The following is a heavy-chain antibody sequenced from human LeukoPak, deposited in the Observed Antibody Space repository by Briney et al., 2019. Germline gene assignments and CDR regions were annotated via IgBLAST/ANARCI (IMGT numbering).Heavy chain of an antibody. Sequence: QPGRSLRLSCTASGFSFSNYGMHWVRQAPGKGLEWVTVIWSDGSKQYYVDSVRGRFTISREDSKNIVYLQMNSLRVEDTAVYYCARDIGLTGYTLDFDYWGQGTLVTVSS. CDR3: ARDIGLTGYTLDFDY. V-gene: IGHV3-33*01. CDR2: IWSDGSKQ. D-gene: IGHD3-9*01. CDR1: GFSFSNYG. J-gene: IGHJ4*02.